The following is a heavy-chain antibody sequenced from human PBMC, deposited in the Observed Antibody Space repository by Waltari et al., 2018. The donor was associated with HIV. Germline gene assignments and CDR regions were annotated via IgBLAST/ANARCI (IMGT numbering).Heavy chain of an antibody. CDR2: INPNSGGT. CDR3: TRDAASSGYWYFDL. CDR1: GYTFTGYY. V-gene: IGHV1-2*02. Sequence: QVQLVQSGTEVKKPGASVKVSCKASGYTFTGYYMHWVRTAPGQGLEWMGWINPNSGGTKYAQKFQGRVTVTRDTSISTAYMELSRLRSDDTAVYYCTRDAASSGYWYFDLWGRDTLVTVSS. D-gene: IGHD3-10*01. J-gene: IGHJ2*01.